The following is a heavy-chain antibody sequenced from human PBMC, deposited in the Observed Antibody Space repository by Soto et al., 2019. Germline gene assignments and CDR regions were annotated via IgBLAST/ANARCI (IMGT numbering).Heavy chain of an antibody. V-gene: IGHV3-21*05. CDR3: ARVGRVPHDNWFDP. D-gene: IGHD1-26*01. J-gene: IGHJ5*02. CDR2: ISSNGDLT. Sequence: GGSLRLSCAASGFSFSSYSMNWVRQAPGRGLEWLSYISSNGDLTHYADSVKGRFTISRDNAESSLYLQMNSLRDEDTAVYYCARVGRVPHDNWFDPWGQGTLVTVSS. CDR1: GFSFSSYS.